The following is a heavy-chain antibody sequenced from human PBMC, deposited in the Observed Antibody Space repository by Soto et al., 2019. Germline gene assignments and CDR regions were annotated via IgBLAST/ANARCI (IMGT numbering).Heavy chain of an antibody. CDR3: ARAPISGGATIFENYFDY. CDR1: GVTFMNSA. D-gene: IGHD1-26*01. CDR2: IIPTFGRT. Sequence: VKVSCWGSGVTFMNSAISWVRQSPGQGLEWMGGIIPTFGRTNYAQKSQGRVTIIADESTSTAYMELTSLRSEDTAVYYCARAPISGGATIFENYFDYWGQGTLVTVSS. J-gene: IGHJ4*02. V-gene: IGHV1-69*01.